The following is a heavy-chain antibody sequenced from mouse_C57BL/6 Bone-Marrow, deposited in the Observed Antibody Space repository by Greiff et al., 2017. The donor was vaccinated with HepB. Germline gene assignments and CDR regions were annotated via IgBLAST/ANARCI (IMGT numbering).Heavy chain of an antibody. V-gene: IGHV7-3*01. J-gene: IGHJ1*03. Sequence: EVQLVESGGGLVQPGGSLSLSCAASGFTFTDYYMSWVRQPPGKALEWLGFIRNKANGYTTEYSASVKGRFTISRDNYQSILYLQMNALRAEDSATYYCARAFYYGSSHWYFDVWGTGTTVTVSS. D-gene: IGHD1-1*01. CDR3: ARAFYYGSSHWYFDV. CDR1: GFTFTDYY. CDR2: IRNKANGYTT.